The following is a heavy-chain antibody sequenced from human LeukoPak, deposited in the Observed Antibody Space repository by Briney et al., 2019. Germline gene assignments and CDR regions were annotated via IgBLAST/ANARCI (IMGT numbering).Heavy chain of an antibody. V-gene: IGHV4-34*01. CDR3: TRPYYYDSSGSPDY. D-gene: IGHD3-22*01. J-gene: IGHJ4*02. Sequence: SETLSLTCAVYGGSFSGYYWSWIRQPPGKGLEWIGEINHSGSTNYNPSLKSRVTISVDTSKNQFSLKLSSVTAAGTAVYYCTRPYYYDSSGSPDYWGQGTLVTVSS. CDR1: GGSFSGYY. CDR2: INHSGST.